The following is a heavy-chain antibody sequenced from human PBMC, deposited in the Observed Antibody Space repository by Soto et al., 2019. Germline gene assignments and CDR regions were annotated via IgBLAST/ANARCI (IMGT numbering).Heavy chain of an antibody. Sequence: QVQLVQSGAEVKKPGASVKVSCKASGYTFTSYGISWVRQAPGQGLEWMGWINAYTGNTNYAQKLPGRVTITTDTSTSTAYMELRRLRSNDTAVYYCARVLPPFDPWGQGTLVTVSS. J-gene: IGHJ5*02. CDR3: ARVLPPFDP. CDR1: GYTFTSYG. V-gene: IGHV1-18*01. CDR2: INAYTGNT.